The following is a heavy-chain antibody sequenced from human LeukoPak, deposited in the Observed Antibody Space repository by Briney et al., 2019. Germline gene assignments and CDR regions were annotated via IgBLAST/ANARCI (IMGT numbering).Heavy chain of an antibody. CDR2: ISGSGGST. CDR1: GFTFSSYA. Sequence: GGSLRLSCAASGFTFSSYAMSWVRHSPGKGLEWVSAISGSGGSTFYADSVKRRFTISRDNSKNTLYLQMNSLRAEDTAVYYCAKDGQLWLRAVDYWGQGTLVTVSS. D-gene: IGHD5-18*01. CDR3: AKDGQLWLRAVDY. V-gene: IGHV3-23*01. J-gene: IGHJ4*02.